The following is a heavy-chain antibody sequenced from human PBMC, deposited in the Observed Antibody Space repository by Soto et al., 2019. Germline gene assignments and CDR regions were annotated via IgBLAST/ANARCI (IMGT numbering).Heavy chain of an antibody. Sequence: GASVKVSCKASGYTFTSYDINWVRQATGQGLEWMGWMNPNSGNTGYAQKFQGRVTMTRNTSISTAYMELSSLRSEDTAVYYCARGLYGDYGYYYYYMDVWGKGTTVTVSS. CDR2: MNPNSGNT. D-gene: IGHD4-17*01. J-gene: IGHJ6*03. CDR3: ARGLYGDYGYYYYYMDV. V-gene: IGHV1-8*01. CDR1: GYTFTSYD.